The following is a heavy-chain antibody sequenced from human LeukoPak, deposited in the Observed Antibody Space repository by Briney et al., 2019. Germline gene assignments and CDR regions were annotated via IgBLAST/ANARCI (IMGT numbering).Heavy chain of an antibody. D-gene: IGHD2-2*02. CDR3: ARGPTLFYCSSTSCYMPPFGD. CDR2: INHSGST. Sequence: SETLSLTCAVYGGSFSGYYLSWIRQPPGKGLEWIWEINHSGSTNYNPSLKGRVTISVDTSKNQSSLQLSSVTAADTAVYYCARGPTLFYCSSTSCYMPPFGDWGQGTLVTVSS. V-gene: IGHV4-34*01. J-gene: IGHJ4*02. CDR1: GGSFSGYY.